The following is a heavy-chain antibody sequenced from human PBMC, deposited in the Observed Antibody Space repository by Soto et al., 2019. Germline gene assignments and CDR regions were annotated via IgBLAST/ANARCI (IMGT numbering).Heavy chain of an antibody. CDR3: ARGQLDTVNWFDP. CDR2: ISYSGNT. CDR1: GDSISSSSYH. V-gene: IGHV4-39*01. D-gene: IGHD5-18*01. J-gene: IGHJ5*02. Sequence: PSETLSLTCSVSGDSISSSSYHWGWIRQPPGKGLEWIGTISYSGNTYYKSSLKSRVTISVDTSKNQFSLRLSSVTAADTAVYYCARGQLDTVNWFDPWGQGTLVTVS.